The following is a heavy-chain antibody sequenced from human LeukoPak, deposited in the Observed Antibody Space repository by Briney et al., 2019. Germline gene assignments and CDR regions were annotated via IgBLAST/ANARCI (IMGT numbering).Heavy chain of an antibody. J-gene: IGHJ1*01. V-gene: IGHV3-7*01. CDR3: AREEPPPVFEVQH. D-gene: IGHD3-16*01. Sequence: GGSLRLSCAASGFTFSSYWMSWVRQAPGKGRVWGANIKQDGSEKYYVDSVKGRFTISRDNAKNSLYLQMNSLRAEDTAVYYCAREEPPPVFEVQHWGQGTLVTVSS. CDR2: IKQDGSEK. CDR1: GFTFSSYW.